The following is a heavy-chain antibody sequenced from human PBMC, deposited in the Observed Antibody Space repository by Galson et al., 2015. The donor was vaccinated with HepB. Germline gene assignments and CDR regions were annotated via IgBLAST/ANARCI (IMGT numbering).Heavy chain of an antibody. J-gene: IGHJ6*02. CDR1: GFSLSTSGMC. CDR2: IDWDDDK. V-gene: IGHV2-70*01. CDR3: ARSVRFLEWLGESYGMDV. D-gene: IGHD3-3*01. Sequence: PALVKPTQTLTLTCTFSGFSLSTSGMCVSWIRQPPGKALEWLALIDWDDDKYYSTSLKTRLTISKDTSKNQVVLTMTNMDPVDTATYYCARSVRFLEWLGESYGMDVWGQGTTVTVSS.